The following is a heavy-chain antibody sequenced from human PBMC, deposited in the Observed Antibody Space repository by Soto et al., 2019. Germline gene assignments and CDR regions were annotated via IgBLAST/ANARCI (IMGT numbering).Heavy chain of an antibody. J-gene: IGHJ3*02. CDR2: IFYSGGT. V-gene: IGHV4-59*01. Sequence: SETLSLTCTVSGGSISGYYWSWIRQPPGKGLEWIGYIFYSGGTNYNPSLKSRVTISLDTSKNQFSLKLSSVTAADTAVYYCARGHYDSSGHYDAFDIWGQGTMVTVSS. CDR3: ARGHYDSSGHYDAFDI. CDR1: GGSISGYY. D-gene: IGHD3-22*01.